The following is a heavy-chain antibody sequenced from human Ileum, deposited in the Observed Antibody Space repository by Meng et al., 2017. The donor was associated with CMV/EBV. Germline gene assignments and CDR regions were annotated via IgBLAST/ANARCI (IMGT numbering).Heavy chain of an antibody. CDR3: ARDLEEITVFGEVAMDV. V-gene: IGHV3-21*06. D-gene: IGHD3-3*01. CDR1: GFTFSSYW. CDR2: ISSSGAYT. J-gene: IGHJ6*02. Sequence: GESLKISCAASGFTFSSYWMNWVRQAPGKGLEWVSSISSSGAYTYYADSVKGRFAISRDNAKNSLFLQMSSLRVDDTAVYYCARDLEEITVFGEVAMDVWGQGTTVTVSS.